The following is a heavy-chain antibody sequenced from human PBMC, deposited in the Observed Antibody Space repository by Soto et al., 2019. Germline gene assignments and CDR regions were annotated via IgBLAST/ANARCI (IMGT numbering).Heavy chain of an antibody. CDR1: GFTFDTYL. CDR3: ARLSGDHSAFFSYGMDA. J-gene: IGHJ6*02. Sequence: GGSLRRSCAASGFTFDTYLMNWVRQAPGKGPEWLSGINSDGTIISYADSVKGRFTISRDNARNTLSLQMNSLRADDTAVYYCARLSGDHSAFFSYGMDAWGRGTTVTVSS. D-gene: IGHD2-21*01. V-gene: IGHV3-74*01. CDR2: INSDGTII.